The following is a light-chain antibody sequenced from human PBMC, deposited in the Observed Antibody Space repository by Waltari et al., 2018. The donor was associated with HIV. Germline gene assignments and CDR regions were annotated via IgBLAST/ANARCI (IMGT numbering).Light chain of an antibody. CDR1: SSDVGTYNY. J-gene: IGLJ2*01. V-gene: IGLV2-14*03. CDR2: YVS. CDR3: SSYTIRTTLE. Sequence: QSALTQPASVSGSPGQSITISCTGTSSDVGTYNYVSWYQQHPGEAPKLIIYYVSNRPSGVSNRFSGPKSGNTASLTISGLQAEDEADYYCSSYTIRTTLEFGGGTKLTVL.